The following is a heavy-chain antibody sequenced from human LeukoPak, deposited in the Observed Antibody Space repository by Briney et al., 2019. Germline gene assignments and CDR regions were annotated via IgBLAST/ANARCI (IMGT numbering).Heavy chain of an antibody. D-gene: IGHD3-22*01. Sequence: GGSLRLSCAASGFTFNTYSMNWVRQAPGKGLEWVSSITSSSSYIYYADSVKGRFTISRDNSKNTLYLQMNSLRAEDTAVYYCAKGPDDYYDSSGPDYWGQGTLVTVSS. J-gene: IGHJ4*02. CDR1: GFTFNTYS. CDR3: AKGPDDYYDSSGPDY. CDR2: ITSSSSYI. V-gene: IGHV3-21*04.